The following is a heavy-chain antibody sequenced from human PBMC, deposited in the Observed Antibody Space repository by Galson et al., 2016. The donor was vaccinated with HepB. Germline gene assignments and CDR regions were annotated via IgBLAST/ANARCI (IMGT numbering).Heavy chain of an antibody. D-gene: IGHD4-23*01. CDR3: ARDGVVIPGLYWFDP. Sequence: SETLSLTCTVSGGSISSSSYYWGWIRQPPGKGLEWIGTIYYSGSTFYNPSLMSRVTISVDTSKNQFSLKLSSVTAADTAVYYCARDGVVIPGLYWFDPWGQGTLVTVSS. J-gene: IGHJ5*02. CDR2: IYYSGST. CDR1: GGSISSSSYY. V-gene: IGHV4-39*07.